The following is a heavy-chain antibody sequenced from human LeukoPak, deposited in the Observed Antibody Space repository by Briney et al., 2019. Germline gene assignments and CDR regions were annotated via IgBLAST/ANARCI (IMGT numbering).Heavy chain of an antibody. CDR2: IKQDGSGE. D-gene: IGHD6-19*01. J-gene: IGHJ4*02. CDR3: TTGYSSGWYNEGNY. CDR1: GFTFSRYW. Sequence: GGSLRLSCVASGFTFSRYWMSWVRQAPGKGLEWVAKIKQDGSGEYYLDSVKGRFTIPRDNAKNSPYLQMNSLRADDTAVYFCTTGYSSGWYNEGNYWGQGTLVTVSS. V-gene: IGHV3-7*01.